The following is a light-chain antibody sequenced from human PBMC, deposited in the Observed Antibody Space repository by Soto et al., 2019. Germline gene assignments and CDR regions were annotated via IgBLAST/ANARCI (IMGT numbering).Light chain of an antibody. J-gene: IGLJ2*01. CDR3: SSYTTISASVI. V-gene: IGLV2-14*03. CDR1: SSDVGTYNS. Sequence: QAVVTQPASVSGSPGQSITISCTGSSSDVGTYNSVSWYQQHPGKVPKLVIYDVINRPSGISNRFSGSKSANTASLTISGLQAEDEAHYYCSSYTTISASVIFGGGTKLTVL. CDR2: DVI.